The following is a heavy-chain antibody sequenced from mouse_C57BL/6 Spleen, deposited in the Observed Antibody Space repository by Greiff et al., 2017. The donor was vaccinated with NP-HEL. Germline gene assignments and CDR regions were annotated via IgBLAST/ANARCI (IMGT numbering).Heavy chain of an antibody. V-gene: IGHV5-17*01. D-gene: IGHD1-1*01. CDR3: ARPDYYGSSYEFDY. Sequence: EVKLLESGGGLVKPGGSLKLSCAASGFTFSDYGMHWVRQAPEKGLEWVAYISSGSSTIYYADTVKGRFTISRDNAKNTLSLQLTSLRSEDTAMYYCARPDYYGSSYEFDYWGQGTTLTVSS. J-gene: IGHJ2*01. CDR2: ISSGSSTI. CDR1: GFTFSDYG.